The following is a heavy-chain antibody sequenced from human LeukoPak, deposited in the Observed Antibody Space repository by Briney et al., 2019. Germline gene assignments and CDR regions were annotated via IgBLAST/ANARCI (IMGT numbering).Heavy chain of an antibody. CDR3: ARGRGGDYVPSRFDY. J-gene: IGHJ4*02. CDR2: ISGSGDNT. V-gene: IGHV3-23*01. Sequence: GRSLRLSCSASGFAFSGFAMGWVRQAPGRGLKWVASISGSGDNTYYADSVEGRFTVSRDNAKNTLYLQMNSLTAEDTALYYCARGRGGDYVPSRFDYWGQGTLVTVSS. CDR1: GFAFSGFA. D-gene: IGHD4-17*01.